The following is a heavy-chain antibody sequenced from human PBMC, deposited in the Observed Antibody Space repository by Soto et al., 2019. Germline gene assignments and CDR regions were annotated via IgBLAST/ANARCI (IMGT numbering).Heavy chain of an antibody. D-gene: IGHD2-8*02. J-gene: IGHJ3*01. CDR3: ARELEGGVLDL. V-gene: IGHV4-30-4*02. CDR2: LSYTGST. CDR1: GGPVRDSYSY. Sequence: PSETLSLTCTVPGGPVRDSYSYWTWIRQPPGKGLEWMGYLSYTGSTYYNPSLRNRATISVDESSNHLSLRLSSVTAADTAVYFWARELEGGVLDLWGRGILVTVSS.